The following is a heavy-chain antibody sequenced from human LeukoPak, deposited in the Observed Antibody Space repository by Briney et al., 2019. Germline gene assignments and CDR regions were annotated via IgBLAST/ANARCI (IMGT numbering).Heavy chain of an antibody. CDR3: ARGNHRDADAFDI. V-gene: IGHV1-2*02. J-gene: IGHJ3*02. Sequence: GASVKVSCKASGYTFTDYYIHWVRQAPGQGLEWMGWINPNSGGTNYAQKFQGRITMTRDTSISTAYMELSRLRYDDTAVYYCARGNHRDADAFDIWGQGTMVTVSS. D-gene: IGHD1-14*01. CDR2: INPNSGGT. CDR1: GYTFTDYY.